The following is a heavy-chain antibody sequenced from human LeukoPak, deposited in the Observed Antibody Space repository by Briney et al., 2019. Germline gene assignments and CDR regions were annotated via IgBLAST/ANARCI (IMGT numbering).Heavy chain of an antibody. CDR2: INGGGNTT. CDR1: GLTFRRDW. J-gene: IGHJ6*03. Sequence: GGSLRLSCAASGLTFRRDWMSWVRQAPGKGLEWLSTINGGGNTTFYSDSVKGRFTISRDNSKNTLYLHMDSLRPDDTAIYYCTKELHVAVAVADYYYFYMDVWGRGTAVTVSS. CDR3: TKELHVAVAVADYYYFYMDV. V-gene: IGHV3-23*01. D-gene: IGHD6-19*01.